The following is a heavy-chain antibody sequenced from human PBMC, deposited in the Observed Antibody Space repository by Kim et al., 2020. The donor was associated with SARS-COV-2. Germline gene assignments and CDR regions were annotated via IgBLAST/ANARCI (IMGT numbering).Heavy chain of an antibody. CDR3: ARLVRGLMSLFDY. J-gene: IGHJ4*02. Sequence: SETLSLTCAVSGASISNSNWWSWVRQPPGKGLEWIGEIYHSGSTNYNPSLQSRVTISVDKSKNQFSLKLSSVTAADTAVYYCARLVRGLMSLFDYWGQGTLVTVSS. CDR1: GASISNSNW. V-gene: IGHV4-4*02. D-gene: IGHD3-10*01. CDR2: IYHSGST.